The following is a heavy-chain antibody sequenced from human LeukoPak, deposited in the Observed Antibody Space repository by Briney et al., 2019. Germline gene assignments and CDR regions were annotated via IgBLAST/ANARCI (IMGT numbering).Heavy chain of an antibody. Sequence: SETLSLTCTVSGGSISSSSYYWVWIRQPPGKGLEWIGSIYYSGSTYHNPSLRSRVTISVDTSKNQFSLKLSSVTAADTAVYYCARQPSLSYCSGGNCWFDPWGQGTLVIVSS. J-gene: IGHJ5*02. D-gene: IGHD2-15*01. CDR2: IYYSGST. CDR1: GGSISSSSYY. CDR3: ARQPSLSYCSGGNCWFDP. V-gene: IGHV4-39*01.